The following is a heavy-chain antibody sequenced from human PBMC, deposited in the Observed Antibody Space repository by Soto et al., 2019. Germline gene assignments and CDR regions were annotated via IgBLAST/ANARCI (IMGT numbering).Heavy chain of an antibody. J-gene: IGHJ4*02. Sequence: QVQLVESGGGLVKPGGSLRLSCAASGFTFSDYYMSWIRQAPGKGLEWVSYISSSGSTIYYADSVKGRFTISRDNAKNSLYLQMNRLRAEDTAVYYCARTNSSITIFGVVTQWEFDYWGQGTLVTVSS. D-gene: IGHD3-3*01. CDR2: ISSSGSTI. CDR3: ARTNSSITIFGVVTQWEFDY. V-gene: IGHV3-11*01. CDR1: GFTFSDYY.